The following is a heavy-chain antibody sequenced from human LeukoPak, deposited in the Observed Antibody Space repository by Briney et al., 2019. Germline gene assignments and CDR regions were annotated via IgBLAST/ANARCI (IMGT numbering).Heavy chain of an antibody. CDR3: AREFDYSTSGAGY. J-gene: IGHJ4*02. V-gene: IGHV3-23*01. D-gene: IGHD4-11*01. CDR2: ISGSGGST. CDR1: GFTFSSYA. Sequence: GGSLRLSCAASGFTFSSYAMSWVRQAPGKGLEWVSAISGSGGSTYYADSVKGRFTISRDNAKNSLYLQMNSLRAEDTAVYYCAREFDYSTSGAGYWGQGTLVTVSS.